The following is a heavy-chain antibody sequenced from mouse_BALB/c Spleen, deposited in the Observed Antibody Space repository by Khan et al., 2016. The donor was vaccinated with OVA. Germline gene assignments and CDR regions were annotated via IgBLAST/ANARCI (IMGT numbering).Heavy chain of an antibody. J-gene: IGHJ1*01. D-gene: IGHD1-1*01. CDR3: ARESSYWDFDA. CDR2: INTYTGEP. Sequence: QIQLVQSGPELKKPGETVKISCKASGYTFTNYRMNWTKQAPEKGLKWMGWINTYTGEPTYGDDFKGRFAFSLDTSASTAYLQINNLKNEDMATYFCARESSYWDFDAWGAGTTVTVSA. V-gene: IGHV9-1*02. CDR1: GYTFTNYR.